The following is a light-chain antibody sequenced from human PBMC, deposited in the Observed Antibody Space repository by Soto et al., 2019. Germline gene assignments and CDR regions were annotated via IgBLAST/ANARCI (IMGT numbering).Light chain of an antibody. J-gene: IGKJ1*01. Sequence: DIQMTQSPSSLSASVGDRVTVTCRASQSISGWLAWYQQKPGEAPKVLIYDASSLESGVPSRFSGSGSGTEFTLTISSLQPDDFATYYGQHYDSYPWAFGQGTKVEIK. CDR1: QSISGW. CDR3: QHYDSYPWA. V-gene: IGKV1-5*01. CDR2: DAS.